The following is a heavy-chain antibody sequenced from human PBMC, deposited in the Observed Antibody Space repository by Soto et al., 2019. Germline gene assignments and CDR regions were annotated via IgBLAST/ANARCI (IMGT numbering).Heavy chain of an antibody. CDR2: INPSGGST. CDR3: AREGGCSGGSCYRHAFDI. J-gene: IGHJ3*02. D-gene: IGHD2-15*01. V-gene: IGHV1-46*03. CDR1: GYTFTSYY. Sequence: ASVKVSCKASGYTFTSYYMHWVRQAPGQGLEWMGIINPSGGSTSYAQKFQGRVTVTRDTSTSTVYMELSSLRSEDTAVYYCAREGGCSGGSCYRHAFDIWGQGTMVTVSS.